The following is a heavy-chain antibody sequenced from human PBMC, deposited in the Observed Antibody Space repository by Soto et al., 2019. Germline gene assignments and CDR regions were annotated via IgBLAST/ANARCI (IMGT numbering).Heavy chain of an antibody. CDR2: ISYDGSNK. CDR3: ARTGCSGGSCYLGGMDV. D-gene: IGHD2-15*01. V-gene: IGHV3-30-3*01. CDR1: GFTFSSYA. Sequence: GGSLRLSCAASGFTFSSYAMHWVRQAPGKGLEWVAVISYDGSNKYYADSVKGRFTISRDNSKNTLYLQMNSLRAEDTAMYYCARTGCSGGSCYLGGMDVWGQGTTVTVSS. J-gene: IGHJ6*02.